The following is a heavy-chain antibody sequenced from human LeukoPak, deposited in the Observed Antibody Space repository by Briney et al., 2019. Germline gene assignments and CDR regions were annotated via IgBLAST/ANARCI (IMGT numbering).Heavy chain of an antibody. CDR3: AKDVPAIWFGDPNPYYFDY. CDR1: GFTFSSYA. J-gene: IGHJ4*02. D-gene: IGHD3-10*01. V-gene: IGHV3-23*01. CDR2: ISGSGGST. Sequence: GGSLRLSCAASGFTFSSYAMSWVRQAPGKGLEWVSAISGSGGSTYYADSVKGRFTISRDNSKNTLYLQMNSLRAEDTAVYYCAKDVPAIWFGDPNPYYFDYWGQGTLVTVSS.